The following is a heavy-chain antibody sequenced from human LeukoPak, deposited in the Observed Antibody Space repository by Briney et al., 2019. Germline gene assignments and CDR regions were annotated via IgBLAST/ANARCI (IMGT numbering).Heavy chain of an antibody. CDR3: ARQSPNGDLDF. CDR1: GFTFNNYS. Sequence: QPGGSLLLSCDAAGFTFNNYSMNWVRPAPGEGLQWGAYIERESRIINYADSGKGLFTFSRDYAKNSLFLQMTSLSAEDTAIYYCARQSPNGDLDFWGQGTLVTVSS. J-gene: IGHJ4*02. V-gene: IGHV3-48*04. D-gene: IGHD4-17*01. CDR2: IERESRII.